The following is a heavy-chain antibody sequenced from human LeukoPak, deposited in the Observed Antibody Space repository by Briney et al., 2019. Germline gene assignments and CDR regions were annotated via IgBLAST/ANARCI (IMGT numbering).Heavy chain of an antibody. D-gene: IGHD4-17*01. Sequence: PGGSLRLSCAASGFTFSSYSMNWLRQAPGKGLEWVSSISSSSSYIYYADSVKGRFTISRDNAKNSLYLQMNSLRAEDTAVYYCARDPPYGDYRAYWGQGTLVTVSS. CDR1: GFTFSSYS. CDR3: ARDPPYGDYRAY. CDR2: ISSSSSYI. V-gene: IGHV3-21*01. J-gene: IGHJ4*02.